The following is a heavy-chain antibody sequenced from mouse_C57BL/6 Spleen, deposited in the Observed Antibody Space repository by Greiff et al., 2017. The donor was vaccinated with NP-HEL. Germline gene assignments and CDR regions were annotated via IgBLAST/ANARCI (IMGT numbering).Heavy chain of an antibody. CDR3: ARRSPFYGSSSYYAMDY. CDR2: IYPGSGNT. CDR1: GYTFTDYY. Sequence: LQESGPELVKPGASVKISCKASGYTFTDYYINWVKQRPGQGLEWIGWIYPGSGNTKYNEKFKGKATLTVDTSSSTAYMQLSSLTSEDSAVYFCARRSPFYGSSSYYAMDYWGQGTSVTVSS. V-gene: IGHV1-84*01. J-gene: IGHJ4*01. D-gene: IGHD1-1*01.